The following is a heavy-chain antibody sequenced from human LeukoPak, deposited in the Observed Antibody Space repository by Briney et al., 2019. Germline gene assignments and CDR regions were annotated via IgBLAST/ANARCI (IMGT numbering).Heavy chain of an antibody. J-gene: IGHJ4*02. CDR3: AKSPRGSRIDY. Sequence: GGSLSLFCAASGFTLCSYAVTCVRRATGEGLVWVSTISSSGGTTYYADSVKGRLTISRDNSKNTLYLQMNSLRAEDTALYYCAKSPRGSRIDYWGQGTLVTVSS. CDR1: GFTLCSYA. D-gene: IGHD3-10*01. V-gene: IGHV3-23*01. CDR2: ISSSGGTT.